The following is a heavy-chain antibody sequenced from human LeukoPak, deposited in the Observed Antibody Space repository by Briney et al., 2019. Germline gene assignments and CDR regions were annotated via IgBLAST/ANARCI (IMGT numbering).Heavy chain of an antibody. D-gene: IGHD3-22*01. J-gene: IGHJ6*03. V-gene: IGHV3-48*03. CDR1: GFTFSTYE. Sequence: GGSLRLSCAASGFTFSTYEMNWVRQAPGKGLEGVSYISTSGSTIYYADSVKGRFTISRDNAENSLYLQMNSLRAEDTAVYYCARDSPMIGSYYYYMDVWGKGTTVTVSS. CDR2: ISTSGSTI. CDR3: ARDSPMIGSYYYYMDV.